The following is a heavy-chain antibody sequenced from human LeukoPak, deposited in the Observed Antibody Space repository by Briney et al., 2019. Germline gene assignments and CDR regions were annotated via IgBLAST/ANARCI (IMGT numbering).Heavy chain of an antibody. CDR1: GYTFTSYG. V-gene: IGHV1-18*01. D-gene: IGHD6-13*01. Sequence: ASVKVSCKASGYTFTSYGISWVRQAPGQGLEWMGWISAYNGNTNYAQKLQGRVTMTTDTSTSTAYMELSRLRSDDTAVYYCARGPPTGIAAAGTPGFDYWGQGTLVTVSS. CDR2: ISAYNGNT. CDR3: ARGPPTGIAAAGTPGFDY. J-gene: IGHJ4*02.